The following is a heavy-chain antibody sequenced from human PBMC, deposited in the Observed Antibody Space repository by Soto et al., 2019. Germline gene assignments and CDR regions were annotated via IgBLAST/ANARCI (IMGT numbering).Heavy chain of an antibody. J-gene: IGHJ6*02. Sequence: QVQLQESGPGLVKPSETLSLTCTVSGGSINFFYWSWIRQPPGKGLEWIGYSYYTGSTDYHPSLGSRVTISADASKNQVSLKLSSVTAEDTAVYYCAKSDCGGDLCYSYYYYGMDVWGQGTTVTVSS. V-gene: IGHV4-59*03. CDR1: GGSINFFY. CDR2: SYYTGST. CDR3: AKSDCGGDLCYSYYYYGMDV. D-gene: IGHD2-21*01.